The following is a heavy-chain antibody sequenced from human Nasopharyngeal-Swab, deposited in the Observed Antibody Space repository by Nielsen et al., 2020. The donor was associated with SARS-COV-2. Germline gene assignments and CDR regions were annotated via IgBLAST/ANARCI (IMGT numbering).Heavy chain of an antibody. D-gene: IGHD2-2*01. J-gene: IGHJ5*02. CDR1: GYTFTSYV. CDR2: INTNTGNP. CDR3: ARVECSSTSCHGPVWFDP. Sequence: ASVKVSCKASGYTFTSYVMNWVRQAPGQGLEWMGWINTNTGNPTYAQGFTGRFVFSLDTSVSTAYLQISSLKAEDTAVYYCARVECSSTSCHGPVWFDPWGQGTLVTVSS. V-gene: IGHV7-4-1*02.